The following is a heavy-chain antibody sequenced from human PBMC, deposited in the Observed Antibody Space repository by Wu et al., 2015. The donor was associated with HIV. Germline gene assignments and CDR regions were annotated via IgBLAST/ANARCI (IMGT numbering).Heavy chain of an antibody. Sequence: QVQLVQSGAEVKKPGSSVKVSCQASGGASGGTFSSFSSHTINWVRQAPGQGLEWMGRIIPIFRTTNYAQNFQDRVTITADASTSTSYMELRSLRSDDTAVYYCASRPNVEMTQSRDVDYWGQGTLVTV. D-gene: IGHD5-24*01. V-gene: IGHV1-69*13. CDR3: ASRPNVEMTQSRDVDY. CDR2: IIPIFRTT. J-gene: IGHJ4*02. CDR1: GGASGGTFSSFSSHT.